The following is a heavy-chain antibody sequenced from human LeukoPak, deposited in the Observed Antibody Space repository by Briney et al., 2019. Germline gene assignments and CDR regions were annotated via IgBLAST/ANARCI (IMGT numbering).Heavy chain of an antibody. CDR3: ARGKRRFDS. CDR1: GFTFSDYY. Sequence: PGGSLRLSCAASGFTFSDYYMSWIRQAPGKGLEWVSYMSESGSSIYYAASVKGRFTISRDNVNHSLFLQMNSLRAEDTAVYHCARGKRRFDSWGQGTLVTVSS. V-gene: IGHV3-11*01. CDR2: MSESGSSI. J-gene: IGHJ4*02.